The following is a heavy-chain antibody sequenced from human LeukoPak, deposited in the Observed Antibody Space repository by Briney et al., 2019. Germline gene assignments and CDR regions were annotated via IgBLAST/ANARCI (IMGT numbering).Heavy chain of an antibody. Sequence: ASVKVSCKASGYTFTSYGISWVRQAPGQGLEWMGWISAYNGNTNYAQKLQGRVTMTTDTSTSTAYMELRSLRSDDTAVYYCARDIKYGYSSGWYDYWGQGTLVTVSS. V-gene: IGHV1-18*01. CDR2: ISAYNGNT. J-gene: IGHJ4*02. CDR1: GYTFTSYG. D-gene: IGHD6-19*01. CDR3: ARDIKYGYSSGWYDY.